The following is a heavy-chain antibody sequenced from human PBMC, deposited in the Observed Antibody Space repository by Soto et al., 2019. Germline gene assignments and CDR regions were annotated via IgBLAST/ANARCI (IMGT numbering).Heavy chain of an antibody. D-gene: IGHD1-1*01. Sequence: SVKVSCKASGGTFSSYTISWVRQAPGQGLEWMGRIIPILGIANYAQKFQGRVTITADKSTSTAYMELSSLRSEDTAVYYCARESHDRDPFDYWGQGTLVIVSS. J-gene: IGHJ4*02. V-gene: IGHV1-69*04. CDR2: IIPILGIA. CDR1: GGTFSSYT. CDR3: ARESHDRDPFDY.